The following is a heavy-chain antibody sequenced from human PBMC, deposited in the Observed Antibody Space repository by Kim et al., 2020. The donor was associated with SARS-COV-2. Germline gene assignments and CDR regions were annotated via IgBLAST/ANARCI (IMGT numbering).Heavy chain of an antibody. CDR3: ARDLGYCSSTSCQTSGMDV. Sequence: ASVKVSCKASGYNFRSYAMHWVRQAPGQRLEWMGWINAGNGNTKYSQKFQGRVTITRDTSASTAYMELSSLRSEDTAVYYCARDLGYCSSTSCQTSGMDVWGQGTSVTVSS. D-gene: IGHD2-2*01. CDR2: INAGNGNT. J-gene: IGHJ6*02. V-gene: IGHV1-3*01. CDR1: GYNFRSYA.